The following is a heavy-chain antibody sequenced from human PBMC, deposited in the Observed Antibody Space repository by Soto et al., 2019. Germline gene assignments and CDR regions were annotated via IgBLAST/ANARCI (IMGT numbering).Heavy chain of an antibody. J-gene: IGHJ4*02. D-gene: IGHD1-26*01. CDR3: ARDRAVGALDY. CDR1: GFTFSNYW. Sequence: GGSLRLSCAASGFTFSNYWMSRVRQAPGKGLEWVANIKQDGSEKYYVDSVKGRFTISRDNAKNSLYLQMNSLRAEDTAVYYCARDRAVGALDYWGQGTLVTVSS. V-gene: IGHV3-7*05. CDR2: IKQDGSEK.